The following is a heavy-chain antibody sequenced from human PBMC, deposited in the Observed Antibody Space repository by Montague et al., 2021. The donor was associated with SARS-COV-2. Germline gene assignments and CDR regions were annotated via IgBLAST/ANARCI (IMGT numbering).Heavy chain of an antibody. CDR1: DGSISSYY. V-gene: IGHV4-59*01. D-gene: IGHD3-3*01. Sequence: SETLSLTCTVSDGSISSYYWSWIRQPPGKGLEWIGYIYYSGSTNXNPSLKSRVTISVDTSKKQFSLKLSSVTAADTAVYYCARAGRVRFLEYGMDVWGQGTTVTVSS. CDR3: ARAGRVRFLEYGMDV. J-gene: IGHJ6*02. CDR2: IYYSGST.